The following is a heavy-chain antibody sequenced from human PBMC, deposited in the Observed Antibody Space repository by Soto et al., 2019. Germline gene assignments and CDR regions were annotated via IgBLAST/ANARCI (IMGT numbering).Heavy chain of an antibody. D-gene: IGHD1-1*01. Sequence: APGTGLEGVSACTPGGDHTYADSVTGRFTVSRDSSKDTVYMQMDSLRTDDTAVDHCAKLGVRMSTGGTDYWGPGILVTVSS. CDR3: AKLGVRMSTGGTDY. V-gene: IGHV3-23*01. J-gene: IGHJ4*02. CDR2: CTPGGDHT.